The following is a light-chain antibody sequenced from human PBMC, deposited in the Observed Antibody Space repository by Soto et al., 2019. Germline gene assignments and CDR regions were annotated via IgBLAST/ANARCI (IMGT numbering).Light chain of an antibody. V-gene: IGKV3-20*01. J-gene: IGKJ1*01. CDR3: QQYDDSLRT. CDR1: QSVRSSY. CDR2: GAS. Sequence: EIVLTQSPGTLSLSPGERATLSCRASQSVRSSYLAWYQQKPGQAPRLLIYGASSRATGIPNRFSGSGSGTDFNLTISRLEPEDFAVYYCQQYDDSLRTFGQGTKVEIK.